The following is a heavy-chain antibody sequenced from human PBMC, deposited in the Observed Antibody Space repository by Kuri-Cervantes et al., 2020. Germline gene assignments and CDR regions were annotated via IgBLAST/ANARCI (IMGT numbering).Heavy chain of an antibody. D-gene: IGHD3-3*01. V-gene: IGHV4-59*12. Sequence: SETLSLTCTVSGGSISSYYWSWIRQPPGKGLEWIGYIYYSGSTNYNPSLKSRVTISVDTSKNQFSLKLSSVTAADTAVYYCARGSAGVVIRLRPVFFDYWGQGTLVTVSS. CDR3: ARGSAGVVIRLRPVFFDY. CDR2: IYYSGST. J-gene: IGHJ4*02. CDR1: GGSISSYY.